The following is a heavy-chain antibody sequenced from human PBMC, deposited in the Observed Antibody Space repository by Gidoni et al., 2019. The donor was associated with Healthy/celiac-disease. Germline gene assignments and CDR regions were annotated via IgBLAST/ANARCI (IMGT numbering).Heavy chain of an antibody. J-gene: IGHJ4*02. V-gene: IGHV3-7*01. Sequence: EVQLVESGGGLVQPGGSLRLSCAASGFPFGSFWMSWVRQAPGKGLEWVANIKQDGSEKYYVDSVKGRFTISRDNAKNSLYLQMNSLRAEDTAVYYCARTDDYYDSSGYYYGYWGQGTLVTVSS. CDR3: ARTDDYYDSSGYYYGY. CDR2: IKQDGSEK. CDR1: GFPFGSFW. D-gene: IGHD3-22*01.